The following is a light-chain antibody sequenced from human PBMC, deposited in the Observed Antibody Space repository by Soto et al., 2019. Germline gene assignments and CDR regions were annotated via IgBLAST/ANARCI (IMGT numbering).Light chain of an antibody. V-gene: IGKV3-20*01. J-gene: IGKJ1*01. CDR2: GAS. CDR3: QQFGGSSRT. CDR1: QGVSNTY. Sequence: EIVLTQSPGTLSLSPGERATLSCRASQGVSNTYLAWCQQKPGQAPRLLIYGASFRATGIPDRFSGSGSGTDFTLTITRMEPEDFAVYYCQQFGGSSRTFGQGTKVDIK.